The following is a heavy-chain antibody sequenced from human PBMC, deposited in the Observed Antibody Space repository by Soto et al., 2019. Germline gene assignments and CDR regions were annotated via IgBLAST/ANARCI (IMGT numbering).Heavy chain of an antibody. CDR3: ARGRDYYDSSGYPPPNWFDP. V-gene: IGHV4-39*07. J-gene: IGHJ5*02. CDR1: GGSIASSLYY. Sequence: SEILSLTCTVSGGSIASSLYYWGWVRQSPGKGLEWIESIYYSGSTHYNPSLKSRVTISVDRSKNQFSLKLSSVTAADTAVYYCARGRDYYDSSGYPPPNWFDPWGQGTLVTVSS. D-gene: IGHD3-22*01. CDR2: IYYSGST.